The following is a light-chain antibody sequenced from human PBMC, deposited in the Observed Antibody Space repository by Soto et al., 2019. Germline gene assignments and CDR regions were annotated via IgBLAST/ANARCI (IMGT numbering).Light chain of an antibody. Sequence: DVVMTQSPLSLPVTLGQPASISCRSSRSLVYSDGNTSLNWFQQRPGQSPRRLIFEVSNRGSGVPDRVFGSASGTDFTLKISRVEAEDVGFYYCIQGTHWPHTFGQGTKVETK. CDR3: IQGTHWPHT. CDR2: EVS. CDR1: RSLVYSDGNTS. V-gene: IGKV2-30*01. J-gene: IGKJ1*01.